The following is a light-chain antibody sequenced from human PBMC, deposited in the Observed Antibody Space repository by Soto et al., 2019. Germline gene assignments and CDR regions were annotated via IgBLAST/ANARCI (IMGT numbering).Light chain of an antibody. CDR1: QSINRG. CDR3: QQFNSYPVS. J-gene: IGKJ5*01. CDR2: DAS. Sequence: DIQMTQSPSTLSASVGDRVTITCRASQSINRGLAWYQQKPGKAPRLLINDASSLESGVPSRFSGSGSGTEFTLTISSLQPDDFATYYCQQFNSYPVSFGQGTRLEIK. V-gene: IGKV1-5*01.